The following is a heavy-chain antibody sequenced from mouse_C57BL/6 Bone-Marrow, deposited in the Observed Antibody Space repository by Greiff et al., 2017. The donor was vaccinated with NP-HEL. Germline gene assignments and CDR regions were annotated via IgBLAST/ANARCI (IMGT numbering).Heavy chain of an antibody. CDR1: GYTFTSYW. CDR3: ARKGPLYFDY. D-gene: IGHD6-1*01. Sequence: QVQLQQPGAELVRPGTSVKLSCKASGYTFTSYWMHWVKQRPGQGLEWIGVIDPSDSYTNYNQKFKGKATLTVDTSSSTAYMQLSSLTSEDSAVYYCARKGPLYFDYWGQGTTLTVSS. V-gene: IGHV1-59*01. CDR2: IDPSDSYT. J-gene: IGHJ2*01.